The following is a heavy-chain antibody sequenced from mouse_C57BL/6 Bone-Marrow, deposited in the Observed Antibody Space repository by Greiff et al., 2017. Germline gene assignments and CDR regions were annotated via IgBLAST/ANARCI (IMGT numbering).Heavy chain of an antibody. Sequence: VKLMESGAELMKPGASVKLSCKASGYTFTGYWIEWVKQRPGHGLEWIGGILPGSGSTNYNEKFKGKATFTADPSSNTAYMQLSSLTTEDSAIYYCARGWLLPWFAYWGQGTLVTVSA. CDR1: GYTFTGYW. D-gene: IGHD2-3*01. J-gene: IGHJ3*01. CDR2: ILPGSGST. CDR3: ARGWLLPWFAY. V-gene: IGHV1-9*01.